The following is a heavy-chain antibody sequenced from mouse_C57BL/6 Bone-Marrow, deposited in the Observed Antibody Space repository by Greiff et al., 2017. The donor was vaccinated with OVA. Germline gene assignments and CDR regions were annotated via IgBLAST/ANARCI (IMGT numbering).Heavy chain of an antibody. D-gene: IGHD1-1*01. CDR1: GYTFTSYW. CDR2: IDPSDSYT. Sequence: VQLQESGAELVRPGTSVKLSCKASGYTFTSYWMHWVKQRPGQGLEWIGVIDPSDSYTNYNQKFKGKATLTVDTSSSTAYMQLSSLTSEDSAVYYCARFPLITTVGDYWGQGTTLTVSS. J-gene: IGHJ2*01. CDR3: ARFPLITTVGDY. V-gene: IGHV1-59*01.